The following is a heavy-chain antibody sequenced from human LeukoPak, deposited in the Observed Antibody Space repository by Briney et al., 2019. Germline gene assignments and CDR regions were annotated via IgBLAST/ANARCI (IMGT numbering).Heavy chain of an antibody. CDR2: IYTSGST. CDR1: GGSISSGSYY. V-gene: IGHV4-61*02. CDR3: ARERVVPAAEGGYFDY. Sequence: PSETLSLTCTVSGGSISSGSYYWSWIRQPAGKGLEWIGRIYTSGSTNYNPSLKSRVTISVDTSKNQFSLKLSSVTAADTAVYYCARERVVPAAEGGYFDYWGQGTLVTVSS. J-gene: IGHJ4*02. D-gene: IGHD2-2*01.